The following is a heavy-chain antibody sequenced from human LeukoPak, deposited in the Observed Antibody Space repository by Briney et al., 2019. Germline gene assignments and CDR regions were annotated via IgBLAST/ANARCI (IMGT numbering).Heavy chain of an antibody. CDR2: ISANNGNT. J-gene: IGHJ3*02. Sequence: ASVKLSCKASGYTFTNYGISWVRQAPGQGLEWMGWISANNGNTNYVEKFQGRVTMTTDTSTSTAYMELRSLRSDDTAVYYCERDLAAGAFDIWGQGTMVTVSS. CDR1: GYTFTNYG. CDR3: ERDLAAGAFDI. V-gene: IGHV1-18*01.